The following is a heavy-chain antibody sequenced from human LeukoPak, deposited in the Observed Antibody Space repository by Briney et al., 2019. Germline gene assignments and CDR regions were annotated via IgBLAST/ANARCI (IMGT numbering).Heavy chain of an antibody. CDR3: ARGSRWLGRDARSVY. Sequence: QPGRSLRLSCAASGFTFSSYGMHWVRQAPGKGLEWVAVISYDGSNKYYADSVKGRFTISRDNSKNTLYLQMNSLRAEDTAVYYCARGSRWLGRDARSVYWGQGTLVTVSS. CDR2: ISYDGSNK. V-gene: IGHV3-30*03. CDR1: GFTFSSYG. J-gene: IGHJ4*02. D-gene: IGHD5-24*01.